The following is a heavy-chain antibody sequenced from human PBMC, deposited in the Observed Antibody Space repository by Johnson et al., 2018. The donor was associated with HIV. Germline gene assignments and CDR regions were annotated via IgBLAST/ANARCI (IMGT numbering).Heavy chain of an antibody. D-gene: IGHD2-8*01. CDR1: GFTFSSYA. CDR2: IKSKTDGGTT. Sequence: MQLVESGGGVVQPGRSLRLSCVASGFTFSSYAMHWVRQAPGKGLEWVGRIKSKTDGGTTDYAAPVKGRFTISRDDSKNTLYLQMNSLKTEDTAVYYCTTARTYFWGQGTMVTVSS. V-gene: IGHV3-15*01. J-gene: IGHJ3*01. CDR3: TTARTYF.